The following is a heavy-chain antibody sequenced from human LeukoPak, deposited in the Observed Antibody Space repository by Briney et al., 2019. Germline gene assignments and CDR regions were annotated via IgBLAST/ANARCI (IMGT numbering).Heavy chain of an antibody. CDR1: GFTFSSYV. V-gene: IGHV3-23*01. Sequence: GGSLRLSCAASGFTFSSYVMSWVRQAPGKGLEWVSRIGGSGDNPYYADYVKGRFTISRDNSKNTLYLQMNSLRAEDTAIYYCAKDRSIAARPLFDYWGQGTLVTVSS. CDR2: IGGSGDNP. J-gene: IGHJ4*02. D-gene: IGHD6-6*01. CDR3: AKDRSIAARPLFDY.